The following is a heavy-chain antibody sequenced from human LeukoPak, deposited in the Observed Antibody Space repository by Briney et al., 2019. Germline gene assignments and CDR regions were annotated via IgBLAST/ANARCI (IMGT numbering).Heavy chain of an antibody. CDR3: ARDASMVRGVTENVLGFFDY. CDR1: GGTFSSYA. V-gene: IGHV1-69*13. D-gene: IGHD3-10*01. Sequence: GASVKVSCKASGGTFSSYAISWVRQAPGQGLEWMGGIIPIFGTANYAQKFQGRVTITADESTSTAYMELSSLRSEDTAVYYCARDASMVRGVTENVLGFFDYWGQGTLVTVSS. J-gene: IGHJ4*02. CDR2: IIPIFGTA.